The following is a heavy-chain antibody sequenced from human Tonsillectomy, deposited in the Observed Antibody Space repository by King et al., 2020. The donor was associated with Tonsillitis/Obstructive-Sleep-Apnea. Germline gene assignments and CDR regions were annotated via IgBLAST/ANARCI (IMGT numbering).Heavy chain of an antibody. CDR1: GYTFSSYA. V-gene: IGHV3-23*04. CDR3: AKGCLVSASFWSGGYSYYFVY. J-gene: IGHJ4*02. Sequence: VQLVESGGGLAQPGGSLRLSCAGSGYTFSSYAMSWVRQAPGKALQWVSSITNSGDNTYYADSVKGRFTISRDNSKNTLYLQMNNLRAEDTAVYHCAKGCLVSASFWSGGYSYYFVYWGQGTLVTVSS. D-gene: IGHD3-3*01. CDR2: ITNSGDNT.